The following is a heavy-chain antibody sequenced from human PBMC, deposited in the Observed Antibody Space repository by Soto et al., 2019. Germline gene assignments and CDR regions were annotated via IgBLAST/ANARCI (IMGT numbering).Heavy chain of an antibody. J-gene: IGHJ6*02. CDR2: ISWDGGST. CDR3: AQDLRPESYYYGMDV. Sequence: GGSLRLSCAASGFTFDDYTMHWVRQAPGKGLEWVSLISWDGGSTYYADSVKGRFTIPRDNSKNSLYLQMNSLRTEDTALYYCAQDLRPESYYYGMDVWGQGTTVTVSS. V-gene: IGHV3-43*01. CDR1: GFTFDDYT.